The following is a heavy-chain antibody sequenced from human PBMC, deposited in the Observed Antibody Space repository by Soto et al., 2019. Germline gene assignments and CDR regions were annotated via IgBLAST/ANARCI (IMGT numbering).Heavy chain of an antibody. Sequence: EAQLVESGGGLVRPGGSLRLSCAPSDFTVSNYGMHWVRQVPGGGLVWVSRISRDGTITTHADSVRGRFTISRDNAKNTIYLQMNSLRGEDAAMYFCAREEHSSGSFDSWGQGTLVTVSS. CDR1: DFTVSNYG. CDR3: AREEHSSGSFDS. CDR2: ISRDGTIT. V-gene: IGHV3-74*01. D-gene: IGHD6-19*01. J-gene: IGHJ4*02.